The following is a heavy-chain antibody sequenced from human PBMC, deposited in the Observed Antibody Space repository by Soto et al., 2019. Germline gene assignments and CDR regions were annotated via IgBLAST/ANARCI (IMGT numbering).Heavy chain of an antibody. Sequence: QVPLVQSGAEVKKPGASVKVSCKASGYTFTSYGISWVRQAPGQGLEWMGWISAYNGNSDYAQKLQGRVTMTTDTSTSTAYMELRSLRSDDTVVYYCARVFAYCTSTSCHDYWGQGTLVTVSS. CDR1: GYTFTSYG. V-gene: IGHV1-18*01. D-gene: IGHD2-2*01. CDR3: ARVFAYCTSTSCHDY. J-gene: IGHJ4*02. CDR2: ISAYNGNS.